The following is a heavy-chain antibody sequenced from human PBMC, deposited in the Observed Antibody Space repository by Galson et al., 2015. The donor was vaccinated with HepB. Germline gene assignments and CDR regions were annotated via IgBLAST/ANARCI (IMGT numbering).Heavy chain of an antibody. CDR3: ASPPAGTYYFDY. CDR2: ISYDGSNK. CDR1: GFTFSSYA. J-gene: IGHJ4*02. D-gene: IGHD6-13*01. V-gene: IGHV3-30*04. Sequence: SLRLSCAASGFTFSSYAMHWVRQAPGKGLEWVAVISYDGSNKYYADSVKGRFTISRDNSKNTLYLQMNSLRAEDTAVYYCASPPAGTYYFDYWGQGTLVTVSS.